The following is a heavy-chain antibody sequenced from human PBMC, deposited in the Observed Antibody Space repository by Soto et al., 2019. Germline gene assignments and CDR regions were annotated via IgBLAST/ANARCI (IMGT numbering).Heavy chain of an antibody. Sequence: GGSLRLSCAASGFTFSSYGMHWVRQAPGKGLEWVAVISYDGSNKYYADSVKGRFTISRDNSKNTLYLQMNSLRAEDTAVYYCAKDRERIAAAALDYWGHGTLVTVSS. CDR1: GFTFSSYG. CDR3: AKDRERIAAAALDY. V-gene: IGHV3-30*18. D-gene: IGHD6-13*01. J-gene: IGHJ4*01. CDR2: ISYDGSNK.